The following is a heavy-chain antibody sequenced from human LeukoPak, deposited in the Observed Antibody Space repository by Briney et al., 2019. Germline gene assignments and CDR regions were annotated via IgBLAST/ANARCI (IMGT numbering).Heavy chain of an antibody. CDR2: IYYSGST. CDR1: GGSMSSYY. CDR3: ARVVQWLPPSDYYYYYMDV. V-gene: IGHV4-59*01. Sequence: TSETLSLTCTVSGGSMSSYYWSWIRQPPGKGLEWIGYIYYSGSTNYNPSLKSRVTISVDTSKNQFSLKLSSVTAADTAVYYCARVVQWLPPSDYYYYYMDVWGKGTTVTISS. D-gene: IGHD6-19*01. J-gene: IGHJ6*03.